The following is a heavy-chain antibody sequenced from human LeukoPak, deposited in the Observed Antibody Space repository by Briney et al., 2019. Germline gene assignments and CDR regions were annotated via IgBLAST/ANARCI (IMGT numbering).Heavy chain of an antibody. J-gene: IGHJ5*02. D-gene: IGHD3-22*01. V-gene: IGHV1-24*01. CDR1: GYTLTELS. Sequence: GASVKVSCTVSGYTLTELSMHWVRQAPGKGLEWMGGFDPEDGETIYAQKFQGRVTMTEDTSTDTAYMELSSLRSEDTAMYYCATDRTYFSPSYYDSSGYLVGFDPWGQGTLVTVSS. CDR2: FDPEDGET. CDR3: ATDRTYFSPSYYDSSGYLVGFDP.